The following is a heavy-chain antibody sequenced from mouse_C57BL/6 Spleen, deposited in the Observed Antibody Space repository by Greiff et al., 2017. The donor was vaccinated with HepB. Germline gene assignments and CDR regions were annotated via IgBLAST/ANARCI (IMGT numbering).Heavy chain of an antibody. D-gene: IGHD2-1*01. CDR3: ARGYGNSYYYAMDY. V-gene: IGHV14-3*01. CDR2: IDPANGNT. CDR1: GFNIKNTY. Sequence: EVKLVESVAELVRPGASVKLSCTASGFNIKNTYMHWVKQRPEQGLEWIGRIDPANGNTKYAPKFQGKATITADTSFNTAYLQLSSLTSEDTAIYYCARGYGNSYYYAMDYWGQGTSVTVSS. J-gene: IGHJ4*01.